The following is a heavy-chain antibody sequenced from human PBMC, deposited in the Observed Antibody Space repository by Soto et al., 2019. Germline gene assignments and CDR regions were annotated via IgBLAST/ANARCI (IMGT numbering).Heavy chain of an antibody. J-gene: IGHJ6*02. CDR1: GYTFTSYG. CDR3: ARDIAAAGSPDYYYGMDV. V-gene: IGHV1-18*01. Sequence: ASVKVSCKASGYTFTSYGISWVRQAPGQGLEWMGWISAYNGNTNYAQKLQGRVTMTTDTSTSTAYMKLRSLRSDDTAVYYCARDIAAAGSPDYYYGMDVWGQGTTVTVSS. CDR2: ISAYNGNT. D-gene: IGHD6-13*01.